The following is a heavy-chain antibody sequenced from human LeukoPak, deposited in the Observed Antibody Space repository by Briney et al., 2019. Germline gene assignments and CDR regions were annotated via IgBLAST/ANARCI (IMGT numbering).Heavy chain of an antibody. V-gene: IGHV3-11*04. CDR2: ISSSGSTI. D-gene: IGHD6-13*01. J-gene: IGHJ4*02. CDR3: ASSSSWLLLFDY. CDR1: GFTFSDYY. Sequence: PGGSLRLSCAASGFTFSDYYMSWIRQAPGKGLEWVSYISSSGSTIYYADSVKGRFTISRDNAKNSLYLQINSLRAEDTAVYYCASSSSWLLLFDYWGQGTLVTVFS.